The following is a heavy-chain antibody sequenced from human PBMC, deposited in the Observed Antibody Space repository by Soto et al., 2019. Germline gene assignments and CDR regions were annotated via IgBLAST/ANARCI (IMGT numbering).Heavy chain of an antibody. Sequence: SGKRSWKASGYTFTSYYMHWVRQAPGQGSERMGIINPSGGSTSYAQKLQSRVTMTRDTSTRTVYMELSSLRSEDTAEYYRTRIDAFDIWRQRTMVSVSS. CDR2: INPSGGST. CDR3: TRIDAFDI. V-gene: IGHV1-46*01. CDR1: GYTFTSYY. J-gene: IGHJ3*02. D-gene: IGHD2-15*01.